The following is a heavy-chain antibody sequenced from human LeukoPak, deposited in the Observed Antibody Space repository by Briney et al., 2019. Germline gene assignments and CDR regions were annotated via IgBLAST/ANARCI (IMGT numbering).Heavy chain of an antibody. CDR2: FDPEHAET. Sequence: ASVKVSCKISGHTLNDLSIHWVRQAPGKGLEWMGGFDPEHAETNYAPKFQGRVSMTEDTATDTTYMELSSLRSEDTAVYYCTTDWFNFDIMTGYQRSVDAFDVWGQGTMVTVSS. J-gene: IGHJ3*01. CDR3: TTDWFNFDIMTGYQRSVDAFDV. V-gene: IGHV1-24*01. CDR1: GHTLNDLS. D-gene: IGHD3-9*01.